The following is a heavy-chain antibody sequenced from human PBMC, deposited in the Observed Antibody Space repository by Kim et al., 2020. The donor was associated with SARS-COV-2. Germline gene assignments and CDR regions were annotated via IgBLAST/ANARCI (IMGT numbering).Heavy chain of an antibody. D-gene: IGHD3-10*01. V-gene: IGHV3-30*07. Sequence: ADSETARFTLTSDKSKNTLYLHMINLRAEDTAVYYCARDAYGSGLYYFDYWGQGTLVTVSS. CDR3: ARDAYGSGLYYFDY. J-gene: IGHJ4*02.